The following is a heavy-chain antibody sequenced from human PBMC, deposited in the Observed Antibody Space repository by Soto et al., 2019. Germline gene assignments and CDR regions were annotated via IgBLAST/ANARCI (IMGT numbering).Heavy chain of an antibody. CDR1: GGTFSSYT. J-gene: IGHJ4*02. V-gene: IGHV1-69*02. D-gene: IGHD3-22*01. Sequence: SVKVSCKASGGTFSSYTISWVRQAPGQGLEWMGRIIPILGIANYAQRFQGRVTITADKSTSTAYMELSSLRSEDTAVYYCARVPTYYYDSQFDYWGQGTLVTVSS. CDR3: ARVPTYYYDSQFDY. CDR2: IIPILGIA.